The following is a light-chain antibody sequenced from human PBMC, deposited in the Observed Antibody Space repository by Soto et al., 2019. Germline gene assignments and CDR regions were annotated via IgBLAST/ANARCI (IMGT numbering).Light chain of an antibody. CDR3: QQNNNYPRT. Sequence: DIQMTQSPTTLSASIGDRVTITCRASESIRTWLAWYQHKPRKAPKFLLYDASTLESGVPSRFSGSGSGTEFTLTISSLQPDDFATYYCQQNNNYPRTFGQGTKVEIK. CDR2: DAS. J-gene: IGKJ1*01. CDR1: ESIRTW. V-gene: IGKV1-5*01.